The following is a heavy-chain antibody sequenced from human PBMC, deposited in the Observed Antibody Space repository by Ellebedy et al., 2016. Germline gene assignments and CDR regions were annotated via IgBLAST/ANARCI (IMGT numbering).Heavy chain of an antibody. CDR1: GGSVINYGAY. Sequence: SETLSLTXSVSGGSVINYGAYWSWIRQPPGRGLEWIGHIYYTGSPKLNPSLKSRVTMSVDTSKKEFSLKMNYVTPADTAVYYCARGLYFDSSGYHYWFDPWGQGTQVTVSS. V-gene: IGHV4-61*08. CDR3: ARGLYFDSSGYHYWFDP. J-gene: IGHJ5*02. CDR2: IYYTGSP. D-gene: IGHD3-22*01.